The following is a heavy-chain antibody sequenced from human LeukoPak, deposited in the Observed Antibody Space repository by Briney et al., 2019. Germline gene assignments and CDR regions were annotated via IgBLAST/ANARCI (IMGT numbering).Heavy chain of an antibody. CDR2: INHSGST. CDR3: ARVDLGWNVLKYYYYYYMDV. D-gene: IGHD1-1*01. CDR1: GGSFSGYY. Sequence: SETLSLTCAVYGGSFSGYYWSWIRQPPGKGLEWIGEINHSGSTNYNPSLKSRVTISVDTSKNQFSLKLSSVTAADTAVYYCARVDLGWNVLKYYYYYYMDVWGKGTTVTVSS. V-gene: IGHV4-34*01. J-gene: IGHJ6*03.